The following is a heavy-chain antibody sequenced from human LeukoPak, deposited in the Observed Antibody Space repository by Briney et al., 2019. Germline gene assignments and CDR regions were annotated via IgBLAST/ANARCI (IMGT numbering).Heavy chain of an antibody. J-gene: IGHJ4*02. CDR2: ISSSGSTI. D-gene: IGHD3-3*01. CDR1: GFTFSDYY. CDR3: AKSFWSGTFDY. V-gene: IGHV3-11*01. Sequence: GGSLRLSCAASGFTFSDYYMSWIRQAPGKGLEWVSFISSSGSTIYYADSVKGRFTISRDNAKNSLYLQMNSLRAEDTAVYYCAKSFWSGTFDYWGQGTLVTVSS.